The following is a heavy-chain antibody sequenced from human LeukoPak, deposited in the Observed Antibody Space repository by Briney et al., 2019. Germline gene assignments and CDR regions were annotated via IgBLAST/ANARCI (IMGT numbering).Heavy chain of an antibody. CDR2: LSASGGST. D-gene: IGHD3-22*01. CDR3: AKSPTYYFDSSAKRYFDL. V-gene: IGHV3-23*01. J-gene: IGHJ2*01. Sequence: GGSLRLSRAGSGFTFSGYAMNWVRQAPGTGLEWVSGLSASGGSTYYADSVKGRFTISRDNSKNTLFLQLTSLGAEDTAVYYCAKSPTYYFDSSAKRYFDLWGRGTLVTVSS. CDR1: GFTFSGYA.